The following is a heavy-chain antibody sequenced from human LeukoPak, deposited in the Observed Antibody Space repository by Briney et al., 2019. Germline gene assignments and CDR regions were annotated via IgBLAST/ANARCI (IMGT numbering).Heavy chain of an antibody. CDR1: GFTFSNFA. CDR2: ISNTGGDI. Sequence: PGGSLRLSCSASGFTFSNFAMIWFRQAPGKRLEWVSSISNTGGDIYYADSVKGWFTMSRDNSRNTLYLLMNSLGVEDTAIYYCASRHPDIAGPWGQGTLVTVSS. V-gene: IGHV3-23*01. D-gene: IGHD5-12*01. J-gene: IGHJ5*02. CDR3: ASRHPDIAGP.